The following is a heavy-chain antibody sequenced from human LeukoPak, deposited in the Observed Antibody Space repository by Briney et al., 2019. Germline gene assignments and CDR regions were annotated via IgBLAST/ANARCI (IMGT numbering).Heavy chain of an antibody. D-gene: IGHD1-14*01. CDR3: ARANHSYYYYYGMDV. Sequence: SETLSLTCTVSGGSISSGDYYWSWIRQPPGKGLEWIGYIYYSGSTYYNPSLKSRVTISVDTSKNQFSLKLSSVTAADTAVYYCARANHSYYYYYGMDVWGQGTTVTVSS. V-gene: IGHV4-31*03. J-gene: IGHJ6*02. CDR1: GGSISSGDYY. CDR2: IYYSGST.